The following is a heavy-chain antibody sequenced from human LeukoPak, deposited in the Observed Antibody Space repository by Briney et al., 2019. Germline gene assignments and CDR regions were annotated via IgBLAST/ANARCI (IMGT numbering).Heavy chain of an antibody. Sequence: GGSLRLSCAASGFTFSSYGMSRVRQAPGQRLEWVSAISGSGGSTYYADSVKGRFTISRDNSKNTLYLQMNSLRAEDTAVYYCAKRVTAMVTYDYWGQGTLVTVSS. CDR3: AKRVTAMVTYDY. D-gene: IGHD5-18*01. CDR2: ISGSGGST. J-gene: IGHJ4*02. CDR1: GFTFSSYG. V-gene: IGHV3-23*01.